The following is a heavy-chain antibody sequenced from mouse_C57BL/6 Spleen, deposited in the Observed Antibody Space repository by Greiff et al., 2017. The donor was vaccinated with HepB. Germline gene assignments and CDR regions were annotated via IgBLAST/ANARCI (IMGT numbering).Heavy chain of an antibody. V-gene: IGHV1-52*01. Sequence: QVQLKQPGAELVRPGSSVKLSCKASGYTFTSYWMHWVKQRPIQGLEWIGNIDPSDSETHYNQKFKDKATLTVDKSSSTAYMQLSSLTSEDSAVYYCARRGTAQATGAMDYWGQGTSVTVSS. J-gene: IGHJ4*01. D-gene: IGHD3-2*02. CDR1: GYTFTSYW. CDR2: IDPSDSET. CDR3: ARRGTAQATGAMDY.